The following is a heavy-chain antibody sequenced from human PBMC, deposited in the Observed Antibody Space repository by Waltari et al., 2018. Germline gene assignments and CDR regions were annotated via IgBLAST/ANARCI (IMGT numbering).Heavy chain of an antibody. CDR1: GFTFSSYW. Sequence: EVQLVESGGGLVQPGGSLRLSCAASGFTFSSYWMSWVRQAPGKGLEWVANIKQDGSEKYYVDSVKGRFTISRDNAKNSLYLQMNSLRAEDTAVYYCARDPGVRFLEWRYNWFDPWGQGTLVTVSS. D-gene: IGHD3-3*01. J-gene: IGHJ5*02. V-gene: IGHV3-7*01. CDR3: ARDPGVRFLEWRYNWFDP. CDR2: IKQDGSEK.